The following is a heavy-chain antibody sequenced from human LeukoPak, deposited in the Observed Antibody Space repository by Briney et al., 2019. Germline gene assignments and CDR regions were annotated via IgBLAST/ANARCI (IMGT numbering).Heavy chain of an antibody. J-gene: IGHJ4*02. CDR2: IYYSGNT. V-gene: IGHV4-59*08. D-gene: IGHD6-19*01. CDR3: ARREGSSGRGFDY. CDR1: GGSITTYF. Sequence: PSETLSLTCSVSGGSITTYFWTWIRQPPGKGLEWIAYIYYSGNTDYNPSLQSRVTISVDTSKNQFSLNLSSVTASDTAVYYCARREGSSGRGFDYWGQGTLVTVSS.